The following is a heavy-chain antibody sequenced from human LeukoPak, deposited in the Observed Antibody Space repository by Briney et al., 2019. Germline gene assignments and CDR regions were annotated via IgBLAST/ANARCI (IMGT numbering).Heavy chain of an antibody. V-gene: IGHV4-34*01. CDR2: INHSGST. CDR1: GGSFSGYY. D-gene: IGHD6-19*01. J-gene: IGHJ4*02. Sequence: SETLSLTCAVYGGSFSGYYLSWIRQPPGKGLEWIGEINHSGSTNYNPSLKSRVTISVDTSKNQFSLKLSSVTAADTAVYYCARDSRMYSSGWYPYWGQGTLVTVSS. CDR3: ARDSRMYSSGWYPY.